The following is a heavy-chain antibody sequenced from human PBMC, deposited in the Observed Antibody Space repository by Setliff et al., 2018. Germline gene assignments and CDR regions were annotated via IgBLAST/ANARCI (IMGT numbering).Heavy chain of an antibody. CDR2: IYHSGTT. V-gene: IGHV4-4*02. D-gene: IGHD1-26*01. CDR1: GGSISSPNW. J-gene: IGHJ4*02. Sequence: ETLSLTCAVSGGSISSPNWWNWVRQPPGKGLEWIGEIYHSGTTNYNPSLKRRVTMSVDKSRNQFSLRLTSVTAADTAIYYCTRAYSGSHDYWGQGTLVTVSS. CDR3: TRAYSGSHDY.